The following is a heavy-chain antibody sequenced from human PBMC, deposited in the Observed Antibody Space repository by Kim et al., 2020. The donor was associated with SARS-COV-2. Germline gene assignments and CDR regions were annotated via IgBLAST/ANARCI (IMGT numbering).Heavy chain of an antibody. CDR3: AIRVPAARDYYYYYGMDV. Sequence: TSRVTISVDTSKNQFSLKLSSVTAADTAVYYCAIRVPAARDYYYYYGMDVWGQGTTVTVSS. J-gene: IGHJ6*02. D-gene: IGHD2-2*01. V-gene: IGHV4-39*01.